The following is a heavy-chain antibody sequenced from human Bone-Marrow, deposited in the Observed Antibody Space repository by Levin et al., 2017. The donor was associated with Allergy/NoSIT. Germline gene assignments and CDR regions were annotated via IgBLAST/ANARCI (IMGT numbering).Heavy chain of an antibody. J-gene: IGHJ4*02. CDR2: ITHSGST. CDR3: AGGASLYWGGDGPDLDY. Sequence: SQTLSLTCAVYGGSFSTYYWSWIRQPSGKGLEWIGEITHSGSTNYNPSLKSRVTISVDTSESQFSLKLNSVTAADTAVYYGAGGASLYWGGDGPDLDYWGQGTLVTVSS. CDR1: GGSFSTYY. D-gene: IGHD2-21*02. V-gene: IGHV4-34*01.